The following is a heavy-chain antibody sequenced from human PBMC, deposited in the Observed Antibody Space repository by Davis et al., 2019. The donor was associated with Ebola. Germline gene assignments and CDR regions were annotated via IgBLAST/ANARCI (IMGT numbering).Heavy chain of an antibody. CDR2: IYPGDSDT. V-gene: IGHV5-51*01. J-gene: IGHJ4*02. Sequence: GESLKISCKGFGYSFTSYWIGWVRQMPGKGLEWMGIIYPGDSDTRYSPSFQGQVTISADKSISTAYLQWSSLKASDTAMYYCARLTLWFGESAPEYYFDYWGQGTLVTVSS. CDR3: ARLTLWFGESAPEYYFDY. D-gene: IGHD3-10*01. CDR1: GYSFTSYW.